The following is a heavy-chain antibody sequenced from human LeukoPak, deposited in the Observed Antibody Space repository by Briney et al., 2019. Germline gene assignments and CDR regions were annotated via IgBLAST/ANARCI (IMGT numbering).Heavy chain of an antibody. CDR3: AREMMGNDY. J-gene: IGHJ4*02. CDR2: ITSSSIYI. D-gene: IGHD7-27*01. CDR1: GFTFSRYT. Sequence: GGSLRLSCAASGFTFSRYTMNWVRQAPGKGLEWVSSITSSSIYIYYADSVKGRFTISRDNAKNSLYLQMNSLRVEDTAVYYCAREMMGNDYWGQGTLVTVSS. V-gene: IGHV3-21*01.